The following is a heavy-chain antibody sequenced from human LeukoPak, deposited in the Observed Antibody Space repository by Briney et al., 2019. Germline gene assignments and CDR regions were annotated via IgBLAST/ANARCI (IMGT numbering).Heavy chain of an antibody. CDR1: GFTFSSYA. CDR2: ISGSGGST. V-gene: IGHV3-23*01. Sequence: PGGSLRLSCAASGFTFSSYAMSWVRQAPGKGLEWVSAISGSGGSTYYADSVKGRFTISRDNSKNTLYLQMNSLRAEDTAVYYCAKVRGPPMITYGGVKLWGQGTLVTVSS. J-gene: IGHJ4*02. D-gene: IGHD3-16*01. CDR3: AKVRGPPMITYGGVKL.